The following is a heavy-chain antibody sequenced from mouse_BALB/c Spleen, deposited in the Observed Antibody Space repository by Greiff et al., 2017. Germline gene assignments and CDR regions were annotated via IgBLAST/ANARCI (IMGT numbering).Heavy chain of an antibody. D-gene: IGHD2-10*02. CDR1: GFTFSSYG. CDR2: INSNGGST. V-gene: IGHV5-6-3*01. CDR3: ARYGNYVAMDY. Sequence: EVKLEESGGGLVQPGGSLKLSCAPSGFTFSSYGMSWVRQTPDKRLELVATINSNGGSTYYPDSVKGRFTISRDNAKNTLYLQMSSLKSEDTAMYYCARYGNYVAMDYWGQGTSVTVSS. J-gene: IGHJ4*01.